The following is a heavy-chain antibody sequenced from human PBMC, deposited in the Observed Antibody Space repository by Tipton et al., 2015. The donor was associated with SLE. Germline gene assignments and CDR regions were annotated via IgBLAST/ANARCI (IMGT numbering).Heavy chain of an antibody. CDR2: IYYSGST. CDR1: GGSISSYY. V-gene: IGHV4-59*08. J-gene: IGHJ4*02. Sequence: TLSLTCTVSGGSISSYYWSWIRQPPGKGLEWIGYIYYSGSTNYNPSLKSRVTISVDTPKNQFSLKLSSVTAADTAVYYCARHQGGFDYWGQGTLVTVSS. CDR3: ARHQGGFDY.